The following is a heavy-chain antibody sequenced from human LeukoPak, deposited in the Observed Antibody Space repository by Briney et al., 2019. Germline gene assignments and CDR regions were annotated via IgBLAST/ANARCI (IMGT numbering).Heavy chain of an antibody. J-gene: IGHJ6*03. CDR3: ARDQPGKGFGVVNSGYYYYYYMDV. Sequence: SETLSLTCTVSGGSISSSSYYWGWIRQPPGKGLEWIGSIYYSGSTYYNPSLKSRVTLSVDTSKNQFSLKLSSVTAADTAVYYCARDQPGKGFGVVNSGYYYYYYMDVWGKGTTVTVSS. D-gene: IGHD3-3*01. V-gene: IGHV4-39*07. CDR2: IYYSGST. CDR1: GGSISSSSYY.